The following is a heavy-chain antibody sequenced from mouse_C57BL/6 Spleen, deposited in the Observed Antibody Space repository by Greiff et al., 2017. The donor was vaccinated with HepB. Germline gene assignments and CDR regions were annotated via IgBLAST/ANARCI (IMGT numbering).Heavy chain of an antibody. V-gene: IGHV14-1*01. Sequence: EVKLMESGVELVRPGASVKLSCTASGFNIKDYYMHWVKQRPEQGLEWIGRIDPEDGDTEYAPKFQGKATMTADTSSNTAYLQLSSLTSEDTAVYYCTTNNVATNFDYWGQGTTLTVSS. CDR1: GFNIKDYY. D-gene: IGHD1-1*01. CDR2: IDPEDGDT. CDR3: TTNNVATNFDY. J-gene: IGHJ2*01.